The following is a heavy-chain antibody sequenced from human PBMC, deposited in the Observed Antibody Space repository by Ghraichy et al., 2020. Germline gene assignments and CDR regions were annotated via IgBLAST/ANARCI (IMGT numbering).Heavy chain of an antibody. V-gene: IGHV1-69*13. CDR2: IIPIFGTS. D-gene: IGHD3-10*01. CDR3: ASGVAHNPHFDY. Sequence: SVKVSCKASGGTFSSYAISWVRQAPGQGLEWMGGIIPIFGTSNYAQKFQRIVTITADESTSTAYMELSSLRSEDSAVYYCASGVAHNPHFDYWGQGTLVTGSS. CDR1: GGTFSSYA. J-gene: IGHJ4*02.